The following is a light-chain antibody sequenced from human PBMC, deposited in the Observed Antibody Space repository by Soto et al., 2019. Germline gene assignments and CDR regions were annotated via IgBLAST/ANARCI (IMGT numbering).Light chain of an antibody. CDR2: EVS. CDR3: SSYAGSRTFV. J-gene: IGLJ2*01. CDR1: SSDIGAYNH. V-gene: IGLV2-8*01. Sequence: QSVLTQPPSASGSPGQSVTISCTGTSSDIGAYNHVSWYQQHPGRAPRFIIYEVSQRPSGVPDRFSGSKSGSTASLTVSGLQADDEADYYCSSYAGSRTFVFGGGTKLTVL.